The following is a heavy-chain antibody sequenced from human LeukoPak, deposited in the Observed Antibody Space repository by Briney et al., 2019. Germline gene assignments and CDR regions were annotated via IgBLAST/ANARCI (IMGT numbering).Heavy chain of an antibody. CDR3: ARHIMVRGVDYYYYMDV. J-gene: IGHJ6*03. CDR1: GYSFTSYW. D-gene: IGHD3-10*01. Sequence: GEYLKISCKGFGYSFTSYWIGWVRQIPGKGLEGMGSIYPGDSDTRYSPSFQGQVTISADKSISTAYLQWSRLKASDTAMYYCARHIMVRGVDYYYYMDVWGKGTTVTVSS. V-gene: IGHV5-51*01. CDR2: IYPGDSDT.